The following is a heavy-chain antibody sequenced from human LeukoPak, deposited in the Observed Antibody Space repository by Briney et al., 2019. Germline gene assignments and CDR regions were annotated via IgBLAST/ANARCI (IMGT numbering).Heavy chain of an antibody. Sequence: GGSLRLSCAASGFTFSSYSMNWVRQAPGKGLEWVSYIISSSSIIYYADSVKGRFTISRDNSTNTLYLQRNSLRAEETACNYCARVGGSYYYFDYRGEGTLVTVSS. J-gene: IGHJ4*02. V-gene: IGHV3-48*01. D-gene: IGHD1-26*01. CDR3: ARVGGSYYYFDY. CDR1: GFTFSSYS. CDR2: IISSSSII.